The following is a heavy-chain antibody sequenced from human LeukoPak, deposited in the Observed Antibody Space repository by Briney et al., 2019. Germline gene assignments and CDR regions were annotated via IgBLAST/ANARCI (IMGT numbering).Heavy chain of an antibody. CDR3: ARDYDFWSGHRWFDP. CDR2: ISAYNGNT. V-gene: IGHV1-18*01. CDR1: GYTFTSYG. J-gene: IGHJ5*02. Sequence: ASVKVSCKASGYTFTSYGISWVRQAPGQGLEWMGWISAYNGNTNYAQKLQGRVTMTTDTSTSTAYMELRSLRSDDTAVYYCARDYDFWSGHRWFDPWGQGTLVTVSS. D-gene: IGHD3-3*01.